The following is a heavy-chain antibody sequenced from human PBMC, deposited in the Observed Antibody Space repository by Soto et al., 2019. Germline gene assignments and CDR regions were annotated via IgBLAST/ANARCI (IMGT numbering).Heavy chain of an antibody. CDR1: GGSISSTDYY. J-gene: IGHJ3*02. V-gene: IGHV4-30-4*01. Sequence: KTSETLSLTCTVSGGSISSTDYYWSWIRQPPGKGLEWIGYIYYSGSTYYNPSLKSRVTMSVDTSKNQFSLRLNSVTAAGTAMYYCAIYYDKKSYAFDIWGQGTMVTVSS. CDR3: AIYYDKKSYAFDI. CDR2: IYYSGST. D-gene: IGHD3-22*01.